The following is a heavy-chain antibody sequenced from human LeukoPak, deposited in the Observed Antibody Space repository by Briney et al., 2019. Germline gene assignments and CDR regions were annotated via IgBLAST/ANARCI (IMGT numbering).Heavy chain of an antibody. CDR2: IYHSGST. Sequence: PSGTLSLTCAVSGGSISSSNWWSWVRQPPGKGLEWIGEIYHSGSTNYNPSLKSRVTISVDKSKNQFSLKLSSVTAADTAVYYCARDSIAVAGRRWFDPWGQGTLVTVSS. V-gene: IGHV4-4*02. D-gene: IGHD6-19*01. J-gene: IGHJ5*02. CDR1: GGSISSSNW. CDR3: ARDSIAVAGRRWFDP.